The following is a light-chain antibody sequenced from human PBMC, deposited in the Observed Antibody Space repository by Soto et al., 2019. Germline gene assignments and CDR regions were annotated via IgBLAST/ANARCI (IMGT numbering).Light chain of an antibody. CDR1: STDVGSHNY. Sequence: QSVLTQAASVSESPGQSISLSCGGTSTDVGSHNYVSWYQQHPDRAPKLMIYEVSNRPSGVSNRFSGSKSGNTASLTISGLQAEDEADYYCSSYTSISTYVFGTGTKLTVL. CDR2: EVS. CDR3: SSYTSISTYV. J-gene: IGLJ1*01. V-gene: IGLV2-14*01.